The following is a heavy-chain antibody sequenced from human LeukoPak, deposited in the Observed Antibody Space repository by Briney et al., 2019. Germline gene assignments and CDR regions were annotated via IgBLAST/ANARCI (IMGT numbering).Heavy chain of an antibody. CDR2: IIPIFGTA. V-gene: IGHV1-69*05. D-gene: IGHD3-22*01. J-gene: IGHJ4*02. Sequence: PVALVKVSCKASGGTFSSYAISWVRQAPGQGLEWMGGIIPIFGTANYAQKFQGRVTITTDESTSTAYMELSSLRSEDTAVYYCAGGYYYDSSGYFLGTFDYWGQGTLVTVSS. CDR1: GGTFSSYA. CDR3: AGGYYYDSSGYFLGTFDY.